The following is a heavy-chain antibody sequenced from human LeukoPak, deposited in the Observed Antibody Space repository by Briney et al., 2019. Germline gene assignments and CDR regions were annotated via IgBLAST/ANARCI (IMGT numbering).Heavy chain of an antibody. CDR3: ATDANCSGGSCYYGMDV. D-gene: IGHD2-15*01. CDR2: FDPEDGET. CDR1: GYTVTELS. J-gene: IGHJ6*02. Sequence: GASVKVSCKVSGYTVTELSMHWVRQAPGKGLEWMGGFDPEDGETIYAQKFQGRVTMTEDTSTDTAYMELSSLRSEDTAVYYCATDANCSGGSCYYGMDVWGQGTTVTVSS. V-gene: IGHV1-24*01.